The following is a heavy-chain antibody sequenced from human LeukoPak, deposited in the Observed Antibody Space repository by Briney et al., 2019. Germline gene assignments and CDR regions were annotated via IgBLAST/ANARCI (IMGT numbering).Heavy chain of an antibody. D-gene: IGHD6-19*01. CDR1: GFTFSVYG. CDR3: AKAGYSSGWTRYYGMDV. Sequence: GGSLRLSCAASGFTFSVYGMYWVRQPPGKRLEWVALISYDGTDKYHVDSVKGRFTISRDNSNNTLYLQMNSLRPDDTAVYYCAKAGYSSGWTRYYGMDVWGQGTTVAVSS. CDR2: ISYDGTDK. J-gene: IGHJ6*02. V-gene: IGHV3-30*18.